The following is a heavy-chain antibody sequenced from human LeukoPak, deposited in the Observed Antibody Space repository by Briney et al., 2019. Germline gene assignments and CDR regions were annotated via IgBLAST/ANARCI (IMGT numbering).Heavy chain of an antibody. D-gene: IGHD2-8*01. CDR3: AKDAGYCTNGVCYPYYFDY. Sequence: PGGSLRLSCAASGFTFSSYAMSWVRQAPGKGLEWVSAISGSGGSTYYADSVKGRFTISRDNSKNTLYLQMNSLRAEDTAVYYCAKDAGYCTNGVCYPYYFDYWGQGTLVTVSS. J-gene: IGHJ4*02. CDR1: GFTFSSYA. V-gene: IGHV3-23*01. CDR2: ISGSGGST.